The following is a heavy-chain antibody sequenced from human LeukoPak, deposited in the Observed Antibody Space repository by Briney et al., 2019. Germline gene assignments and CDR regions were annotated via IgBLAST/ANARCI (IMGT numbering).Heavy chain of an antibody. V-gene: IGHV1-69*04. CDR3: AREDTMVRGVIITSNWFDP. CDR1: GGTFSSYA. Sequence: ASVKVSCKASGGTFSSYAISWVRQAPGQGLEWMGRIIPILGIANYAQKFQGRVTITADKSTSTAYMELSSLRSEDPAVYYCAREDTMVRGVIITSNWFDPWGQGTLVTVSS. J-gene: IGHJ5*02. D-gene: IGHD3-10*01. CDR2: IIPILGIA.